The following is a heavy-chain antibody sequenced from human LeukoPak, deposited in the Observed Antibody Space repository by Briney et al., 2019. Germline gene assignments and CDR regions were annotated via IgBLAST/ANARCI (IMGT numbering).Heavy chain of an antibody. CDR3: ATDPGTMIVVP. Sequence: PTGGSLRLSCAASVFTFSAYAMTWFRQAPGKGLDWVSVISGSGDSTYYADSVKGRFTVSRDNSKNTLYLQMNSLRAEDTAVYYCATDPGTMIVVPWGQGTLVTVSS. D-gene: IGHD3-22*01. V-gene: IGHV3-23*01. CDR2: ISGSGDST. J-gene: IGHJ4*02. CDR1: VFTFSAYA.